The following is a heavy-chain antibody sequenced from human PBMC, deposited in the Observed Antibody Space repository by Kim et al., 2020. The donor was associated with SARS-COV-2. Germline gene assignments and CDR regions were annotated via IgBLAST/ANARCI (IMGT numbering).Heavy chain of an antibody. D-gene: IGHD3-10*01. CDR3: AREGPGRNYFDY. J-gene: IGHJ4*02. V-gene: IGHV3-21*01. CDR1: GFTFSSYS. Sequence: GGSLRLSCAASGFTFSSYSMNWVRQAPGKGLEWVSSISSSSSYIYYADSVKGRFTISRDNAKNSLYLQMNSLRAEDTAVYYCAREGPGRNYFDYWGQGTLVTVSS. CDR2: ISSSSSYI.